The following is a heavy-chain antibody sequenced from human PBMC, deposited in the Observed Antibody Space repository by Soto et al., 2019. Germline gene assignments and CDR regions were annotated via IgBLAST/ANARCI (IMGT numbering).Heavy chain of an antibody. V-gene: IGHV3-33*01. D-gene: IGHD4-17*01. Sequence: GGSLRLSCAASGFTFSSYGMHWVRQAPGKGLEWVAVIWYDGSNKYYADSVKGRFTISRDNSKNTLYLQMNSLRAEDTAVYYCARGEATVTTPGGEYIQHWGQGTLVTVSS. CDR3: ARGEATVTTPGGEYIQH. CDR1: GFTFSSYG. J-gene: IGHJ1*01. CDR2: IWYDGSNK.